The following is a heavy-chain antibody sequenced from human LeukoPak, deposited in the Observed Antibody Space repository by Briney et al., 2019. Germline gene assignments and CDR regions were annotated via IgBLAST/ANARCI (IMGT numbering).Heavy chain of an antibody. J-gene: IGHJ2*01. CDR3: ARGAVAGLWYFDL. CDR1: GFTFSTYG. CDR2: ISSSGNTV. V-gene: IGHV3-48*04. D-gene: IGHD6-19*01. Sequence: GGSLRLSCAASGFTFSTYGINWVRQAPGKGLEWVSYISSSGNTVYYADSVKGRFTISRDNAKNSLFLQMNTLRAEDTAVYYCARGAVAGLWYFDLWGRGTLVTVSS.